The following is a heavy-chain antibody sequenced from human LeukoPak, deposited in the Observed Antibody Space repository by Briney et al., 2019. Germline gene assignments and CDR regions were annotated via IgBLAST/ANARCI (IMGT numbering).Heavy chain of an antibody. J-gene: IGHJ6*02. CDR2: IYYSGST. V-gene: IGHV4-59*02. D-gene: IGHD3-10*01. CDR1: GGSVSSYY. Sequence: SETLSLTCTVSGGSVSSYYWSWVRQPPGKGREWIGYIYYSGSTNYNPSLKSRVTISLDTPKNQLSLKLSAVTAADTAVYYCARDGGTHGSGSYGYYYYGMDVWGQGTTVIVSS. CDR3: ARDGGTHGSGSYGYYYYGMDV.